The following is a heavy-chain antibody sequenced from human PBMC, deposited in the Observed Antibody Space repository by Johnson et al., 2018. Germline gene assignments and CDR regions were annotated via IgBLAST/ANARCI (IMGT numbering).Heavy chain of an antibody. Sequence: VQLQESGGGLVQPGGSLRLSCVASGFSFNNHWMHWVRQSPGTGLEWVSSISSSSDYIYYADSMQGRFTISIDNAKNSLYLQMNSLRAEDTAVYFCAKGSDYNWDFEKCYSFMDVWGTGTTVIVSS. CDR3: AKGSDYNWDFEKCYSFMDV. J-gene: IGHJ6*03. V-gene: IGHV3-21*01. CDR1: GFSFNNHW. CDR2: ISSSSDYI. D-gene: IGHD1-1*01.